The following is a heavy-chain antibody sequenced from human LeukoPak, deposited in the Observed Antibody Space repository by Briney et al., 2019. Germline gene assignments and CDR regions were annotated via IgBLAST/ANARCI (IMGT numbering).Heavy chain of an antibody. CDR3: ARGGCSGGSCYLYYYYGMDV. Sequence: SETLSPTCTVSGGSVSSGSYYWSWIRQPPGTGLEWIGYIYYSGSTNYNPSLKSRVTISVDTSKNQFSLKLSFVTAADTAVYYCARGGCSGGSCYLYYYYGMDVWGQGTTVTVSS. V-gene: IGHV4-61*01. J-gene: IGHJ6*02. CDR1: GGSVSSGSYY. D-gene: IGHD2-15*01. CDR2: IYYSGST.